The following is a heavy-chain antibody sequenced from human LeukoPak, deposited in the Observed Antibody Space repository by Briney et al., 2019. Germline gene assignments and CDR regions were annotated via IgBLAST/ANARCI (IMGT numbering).Heavy chain of an antibody. J-gene: IGHJ6*03. CDR3: ARAVGAGSFQTYYYYMDV. Sequence: TASETLSVTCTVSGGSISSYYWSWSPQPAGKGLEWIGRIYTSGRTNYNPSLKSLVTMSVDPSKKQFSLSLSSVTAAETAVYDCARAVGAGSFQTYYYYMDVWGKGTTVTISS. CDR2: IYTSGRT. V-gene: IGHV4-4*07. CDR1: GGSISSYY. D-gene: IGHD3-10*01.